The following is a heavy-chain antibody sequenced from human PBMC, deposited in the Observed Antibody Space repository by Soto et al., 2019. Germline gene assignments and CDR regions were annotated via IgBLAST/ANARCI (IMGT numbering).Heavy chain of an antibody. J-gene: IGHJ3*01. CDR3: ARYWDAFAL. V-gene: IGHV4-59*01. D-gene: IGHD2-8*02. Sequence: PSETLSLTCTVSGGSISGYYWSWIRQPPGKGLEWIGYIYYSGSTNYNPSLKSRVTISVDTSKNQFSLKLSSVTAADTAVYYCARYWDAFALWGQGTLVPVSS. CDR2: IYYSGST. CDR1: GGSISGYY.